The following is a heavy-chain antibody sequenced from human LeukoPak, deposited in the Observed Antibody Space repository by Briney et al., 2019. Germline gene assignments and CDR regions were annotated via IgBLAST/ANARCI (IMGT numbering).Heavy chain of an antibody. J-gene: IGHJ3*02. V-gene: IGHV3-23*01. CDR3: AKSPPPLRYAFDI. D-gene: IGHD5-12*01. CDR1: GFTFSNNW. CDR2: ISGSGGST. Sequence: GGSLRLSCAASGFTFSNNWMYWVRQAPGKGLEWVSAISGSGGSTYYADSVKGRFIISRDNSKNTLYLQMNSLRAEDTAVYYCAKSPPPLRYAFDIWGQGTMVTVSS.